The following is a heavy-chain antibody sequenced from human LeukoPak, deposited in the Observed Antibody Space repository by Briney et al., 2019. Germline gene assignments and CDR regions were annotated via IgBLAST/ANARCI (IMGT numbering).Heavy chain of an antibody. Sequence: GGSLRLSCAASGFTFSGSAIHWVRQASGKGLEWVGRIISKANSYATAYVASVKGRFTISRDDSKNRAYLQMDSLRTEDTAVYYCTGIAAAGDHDYWGQGTLVTVSS. CDR3: TGIAAAGDHDY. V-gene: IGHV3-73*01. J-gene: IGHJ4*02. CDR1: GFTFSGSA. D-gene: IGHD6-13*01. CDR2: IISKANSYAT.